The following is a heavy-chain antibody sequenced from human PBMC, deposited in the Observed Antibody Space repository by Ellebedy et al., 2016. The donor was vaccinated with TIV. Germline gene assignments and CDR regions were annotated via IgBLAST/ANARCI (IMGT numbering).Heavy chain of an antibody. Sequence: GESLKISCAASGFTFSDYYINWIRQAPGKGLEWVSYLRSSCSSLYYADSVKGRFTISRDNAKNSLYLQMNGLRAEDTAVYYCARPLRYYDSRATSDAFDIWGQGTMVTVSS. CDR3: ARPLRYYDSRATSDAFDI. V-gene: IGHV3-11*01. CDR1: GFTFSDYY. D-gene: IGHD3-22*01. CDR2: LRSSCSSL. J-gene: IGHJ3*02.